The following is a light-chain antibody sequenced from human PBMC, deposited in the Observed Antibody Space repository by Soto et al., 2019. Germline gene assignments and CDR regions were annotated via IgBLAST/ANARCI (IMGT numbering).Light chain of an antibody. CDR3: QQYNSYWT. CDR1: QSISSW. CDR2: KAS. Sequence: DIQMTQSPSTLSASLGDRATITCRARQSISSWWAWYQQKPGKAPKLLIYKASSLESGVPSRFIGSVSGTEFSLTISSLQPDDFATYCCQQYNSYWTFGQGTKVEIK. J-gene: IGKJ1*01. V-gene: IGKV1-5*03.